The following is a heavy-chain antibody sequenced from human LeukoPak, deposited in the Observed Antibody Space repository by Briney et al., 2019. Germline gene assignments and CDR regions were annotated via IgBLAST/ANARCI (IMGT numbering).Heavy chain of an antibody. Sequence: PGGSLRLSCAASGFTFSSYWMSWVRQAPGKGLEWVANINQDGSEKYYVDSVKGRFTISRDNAKNSLYLQMNSLRAEDTAVYYCARDLVVAATTEYFQHWGQGTPVTVSS. V-gene: IGHV3-7*01. CDR1: GFTFSSYW. CDR2: INQDGSEK. J-gene: IGHJ1*01. D-gene: IGHD2-15*01. CDR3: ARDLVVAATTEYFQH.